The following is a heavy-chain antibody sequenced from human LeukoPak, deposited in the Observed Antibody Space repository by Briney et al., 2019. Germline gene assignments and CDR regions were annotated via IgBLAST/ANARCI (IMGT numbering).Heavy chain of an antibody. CDR2: TNEGGSGK. CDR3: ARAVTSTEGY. J-gene: IGHJ4*02. Sequence: GGSLRLSCAASGFVFSSYWMTWVRQAPGKGLEWVASTNEGGSGKYYVDSVKGRFTISRDNAQNSLYLEMHSLRVEDTAVYYCARAVTSTEGYWGQGTLVTVSS. V-gene: IGHV3-7*03. CDR1: GFVFSSYW.